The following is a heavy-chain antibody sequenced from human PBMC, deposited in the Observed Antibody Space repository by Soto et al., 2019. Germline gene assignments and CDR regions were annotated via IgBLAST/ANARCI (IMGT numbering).Heavy chain of an antibody. V-gene: IGHV1-69*02. Sequence: QVQLVQSGAEVKKPGSSVKVSCKASGGTFSTYTIIWVRQAPGQGLEWMGRILPMLDITNSAQRFQGRVTITADKSPSTAYLELSSLRSEDTAVYYCTPGSWSAETFEIWGRGTMVTVSS. J-gene: IGHJ3*02. CDR1: GGTFSTYT. D-gene: IGHD6-13*01. CDR2: ILPMLDIT. CDR3: TPGSWSAETFEI.